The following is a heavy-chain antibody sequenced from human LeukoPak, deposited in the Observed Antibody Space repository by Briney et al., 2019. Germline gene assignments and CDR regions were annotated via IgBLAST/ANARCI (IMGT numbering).Heavy chain of an antibody. CDR3: AKRDYYDSPGDY. Sequence: SVKVSCKASGFTFTSSAMQWVRQARGQRLEWIGWIVVGSGNTNYAQKFQERVTITRDMSTSTAYMELSSLRSEDTAVYYCAKRDYYDSPGDYWGQGTLVTVSS. J-gene: IGHJ4*02. V-gene: IGHV1-58*02. CDR2: IVVGSGNT. D-gene: IGHD3-22*01. CDR1: GFTFTSSA.